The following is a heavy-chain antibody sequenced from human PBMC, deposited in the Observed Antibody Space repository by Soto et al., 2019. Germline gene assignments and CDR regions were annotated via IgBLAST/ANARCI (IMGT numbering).Heavy chain of an antibody. V-gene: IGHV4-30-2*01. CDR3: ARRYGYSFDY. CDR2: IYHSGST. CDR1: GGSISSGGYS. J-gene: IGHJ4*02. D-gene: IGHD1-1*01. Sequence: PSETLSLTCAVSGGSISSGGYSWSWIRQPPRKGLEWIGYIYHSGSTYYNPSLKSRVTISVDTSKNQFSLKLSSVTAADTAVYYCARRYGYSFDYWGQGTLVTVFS.